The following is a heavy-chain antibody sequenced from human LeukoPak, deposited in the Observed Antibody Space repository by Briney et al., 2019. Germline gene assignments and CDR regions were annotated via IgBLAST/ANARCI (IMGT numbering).Heavy chain of an antibody. V-gene: IGHV4-30-2*01. J-gene: IGHJ6*03. Sequence: PSETLSLTCTVSGGSISSGGYYWSWIRQPPGKGLEWIGYIYHSGSTYYNPSLKSRVTISVDRSKNQFSLKLSSVTAADTAVYYCARHCGSGSLYYYYYMDVWGKGTTVTVSS. CDR3: ARHCGSGSLYYYYYMDV. D-gene: IGHD3-10*01. CDR2: IYHSGST. CDR1: GGSISSGGYY.